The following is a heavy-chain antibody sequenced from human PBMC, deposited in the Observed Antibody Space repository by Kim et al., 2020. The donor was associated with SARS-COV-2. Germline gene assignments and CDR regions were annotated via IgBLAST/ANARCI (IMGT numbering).Heavy chain of an antibody. Sequence: NKYYADSVKGRFTITRDNSRNRVDLQLNTLRAEDTAVYYCARGGEQLVSWGQGTLVTVSS. CDR2: NK. V-gene: IGHV3-33*01. D-gene: IGHD6-6*01. J-gene: IGHJ4*02. CDR3: ARGGEQLVS.